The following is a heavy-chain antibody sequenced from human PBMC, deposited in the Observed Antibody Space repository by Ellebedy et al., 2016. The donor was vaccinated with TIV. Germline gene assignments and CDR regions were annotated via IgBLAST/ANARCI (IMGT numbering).Heavy chain of an antibody. J-gene: IGHJ4*02. V-gene: IGHV3-23*01. Sequence: GESLKISCAASGFTFRSYALAWVRPAPGKGLEGGSGIVGSGAEKYADSVKGRFTISRDKSKRTVDLQMRSVRAEDTDVDFCAKDRTSGDGYCVFDSWGQGTMVSVSS. CDR2: IVGSGA. CDR1: GFTFRSYA. D-gene: IGHD2-21*02. CDR3: AKDRTSGDGYCVFDS.